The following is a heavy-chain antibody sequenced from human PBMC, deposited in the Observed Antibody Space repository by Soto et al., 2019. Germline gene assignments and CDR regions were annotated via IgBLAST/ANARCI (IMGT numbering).Heavy chain of an antibody. CDR2: IYYSGST. V-gene: IGHV4-39*01. CDR3: ARGGVSTRTFDY. D-gene: IGHD3-3*01. CDR1: GGSISSSSYY. J-gene: IGHJ4*02. Sequence: SETLSLTCTVSGGSISSSSYYWGWIRQPPGKGLEWIGSIYYSGSTYYNPSLKSRVTISVDTSKNQFSLKLSSVTAADTAVYYCARGGVSTRTFDYWGQGTPVTVSS.